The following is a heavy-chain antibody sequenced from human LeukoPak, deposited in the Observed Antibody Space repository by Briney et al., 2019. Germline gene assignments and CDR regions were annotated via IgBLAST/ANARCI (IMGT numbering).Heavy chain of an antibody. D-gene: IGHD6-13*01. CDR2: ISYDGSNK. V-gene: IGHV3-30-3*01. CDR3: AKDLYSSSWSNRGPIANYYYYGMDV. J-gene: IGHJ6*02. CDR1: GFTFSSYA. Sequence: PGRSLRLSCAASGFTFSSYAMHWVRQAPGKGLEWVAVISYDGSNKYYADSVKGRFTISRDNSKNTLYLQMNSLRAEDTAVYYCAKDLYSSSWSNRGPIANYYYYGMDVWGQGTTVTVSS.